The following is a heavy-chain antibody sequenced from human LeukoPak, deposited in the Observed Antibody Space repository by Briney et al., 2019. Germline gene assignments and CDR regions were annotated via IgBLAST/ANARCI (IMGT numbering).Heavy chain of an antibody. D-gene: IGHD2-8*01. J-gene: IGHJ5*02. CDR3: ARDRLRPNWFDP. CDR1: GFTFSSYA. V-gene: IGHV3-30-3*01. Sequence: GGSLRLSCAASGFTFSSYAMHWVRQAPGKGLEWVAVISYDGSNKYYADSVKGRFTISRNNSKNTLYLQMNSLRAEDTAVYYCARDRLRPNWFDPWGQGTLVTASS. CDR2: ISYDGSNK.